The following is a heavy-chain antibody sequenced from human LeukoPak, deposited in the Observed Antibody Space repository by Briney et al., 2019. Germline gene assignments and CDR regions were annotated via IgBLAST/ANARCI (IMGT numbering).Heavy chain of an antibody. CDR2: IYYSGST. CDR3: ARESRSSPGHFDS. J-gene: IGHJ4*02. Sequence: PETLSLTCTVSGGSISSYYWSWIRQPPGKGLEWIGYIYYSGSTKYNPSLKSRVTISVDTSKNQFSLRLGSVTAADTAVYYCARESRSSPGHFDSWGQGALVTVSS. V-gene: IGHV4-59*01. CDR1: GGSISSYY. D-gene: IGHD2-2*01.